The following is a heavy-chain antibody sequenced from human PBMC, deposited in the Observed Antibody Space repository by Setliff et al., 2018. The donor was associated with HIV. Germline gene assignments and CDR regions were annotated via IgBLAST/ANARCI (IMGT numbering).Heavy chain of an antibody. CDR1: GASISGYF. J-gene: IGHJ3*01. CDR2: INYSGET. Sequence: LSLTCTVSGASISGYFWTWMRQVPGKGLEWLGYINYSGETNYNPSLRRRVTISIDTSTNQFSLKIDSMTASDTAIYYCARHAAATISSVWYANAAFDVWGQGTGVTV. D-gene: IGHD3-22*01. CDR3: ARHAAATISSVWYANAAFDV. V-gene: IGHV4-59*08.